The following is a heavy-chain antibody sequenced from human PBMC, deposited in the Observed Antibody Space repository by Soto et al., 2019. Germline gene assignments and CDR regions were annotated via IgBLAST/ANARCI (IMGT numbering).Heavy chain of an antibody. CDR1: GFTFSSYG. J-gene: IGHJ3*02. CDR3: ARGKGLDFWSGYYIVGAFDI. CDR2: IWYDGSNK. D-gene: IGHD3-3*01. V-gene: IGHV3-33*01. Sequence: PGGSLRLSCAASGFTFSSYGMHWVRQAPGKGLEWVAVIWYDGSNKYYADSVKGRFTISRDNSKNTLYLQMNSLRAEDTAVYYCARGKGLDFWSGYYIVGAFDIWGQGTMATVSS.